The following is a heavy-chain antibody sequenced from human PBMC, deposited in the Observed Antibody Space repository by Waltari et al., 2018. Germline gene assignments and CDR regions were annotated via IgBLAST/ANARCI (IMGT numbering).Heavy chain of an antibody. Sequence: QLQLQQSGPGLVKPSESLFLMCPVSGASVSNTYWWSWVRQPPGKVLEWIEQIHGTGKTNYNPSLESRVTVSMDTSNNQFSLRVTSPTAADTAVYFCARDRGRGLYLDSWGQGTLVTVS. V-gene: IGHV4-4*02. J-gene: IGHJ4*02. CDR1: GASVSNTYW. CDR3: ARDRGRGLYLDS. CDR2: IHGTGKT. D-gene: IGHD1-26*01.